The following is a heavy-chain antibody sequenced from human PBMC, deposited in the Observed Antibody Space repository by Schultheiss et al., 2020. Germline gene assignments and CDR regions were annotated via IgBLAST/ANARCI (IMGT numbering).Heavy chain of an antibody. CDR1: GFTFSSYA. CDR3: AKGYSYGS. V-gene: IGHV3-30*07. J-gene: IGHJ4*02. D-gene: IGHD5-18*01. CDR2: ISYDGSNK. Sequence: WGSLRLSCAASGFTFSSYAMHWVRQAPGKGLEWVAVISYDGSNKYYADSVKGRFTISRDNSQNTLYLQMNSLRAEDTAVYYCAKGYSYGSWGQGTLVTVSS.